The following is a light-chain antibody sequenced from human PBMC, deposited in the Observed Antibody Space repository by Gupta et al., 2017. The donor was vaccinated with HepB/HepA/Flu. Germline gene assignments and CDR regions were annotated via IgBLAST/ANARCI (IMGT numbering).Light chain of an antibody. CDR3: GTWDGTLSAVV. J-gene: IGLJ2*01. CDR2: ENN. Sequence: SVLTQPPSVSAAPGQKVTISCSGSSSNIGINYVSWYQHLPGTAPKLLIYENNKRPSGIPDRFSGSKSGTSATLGITGLQTGDEADYYCGTWDGTLSAVVFGGGTKVTVL. CDR1: SSNIGINY. V-gene: IGLV1-51*02.